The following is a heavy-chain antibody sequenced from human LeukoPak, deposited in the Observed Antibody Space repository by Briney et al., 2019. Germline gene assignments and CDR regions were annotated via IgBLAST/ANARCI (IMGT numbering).Heavy chain of an antibody. CDR2: LSGSGATT. CDR3: AKPQSATNVVATAVDS. J-gene: IGHJ4*02. Sequence: GGSLRLSCAASGFNFSNFAMSWVRQAPGKGLEWVSALSGSGATTYYADSVKGRFSISRDNSQNTLYLQMNSLRAEDTAVYYCAKPQSATNVVATAVDSWGQGTLVTVSS. CDR1: GFNFSNFA. D-gene: IGHD2-15*01. V-gene: IGHV3-23*01.